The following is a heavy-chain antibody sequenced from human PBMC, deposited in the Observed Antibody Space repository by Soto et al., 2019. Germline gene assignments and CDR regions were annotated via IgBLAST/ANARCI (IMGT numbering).Heavy chain of an antibody. Sequence: EVQLVESGGDLVQPGGSLRLSCAASGFTFSGHWMHWVRQVPGKGLVWVSRINTDGGSTSYADSVKGRFTISRDNAKNTLFLQMTGLRVDDPSVYYCAREAGYCSRTSCYRRAFDTWGQGTMVTVSS. V-gene: IGHV3-74*01. CDR3: AREAGYCSRTSCYRRAFDT. D-gene: IGHD2-2*01. J-gene: IGHJ3*02. CDR1: GFTFSGHW. CDR2: INTDGGST.